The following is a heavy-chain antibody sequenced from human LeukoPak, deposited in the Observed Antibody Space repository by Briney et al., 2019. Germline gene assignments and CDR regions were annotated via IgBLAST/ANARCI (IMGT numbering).Heavy chain of an antibody. Sequence: ASVKVSCKASGYTFTSYAMHWVRQAPGQGLEWMGWINAGSGNTKYSQKLQGRVTITRDTSASTAYMELDSLRSEDTAVYYCARGSYRYTNDYWGQGTLVTVSS. D-gene: IGHD3-16*02. CDR3: ARGSYRYTNDY. CDR1: GYTFTSYA. V-gene: IGHV1-3*01. CDR2: INAGSGNT. J-gene: IGHJ4*02.